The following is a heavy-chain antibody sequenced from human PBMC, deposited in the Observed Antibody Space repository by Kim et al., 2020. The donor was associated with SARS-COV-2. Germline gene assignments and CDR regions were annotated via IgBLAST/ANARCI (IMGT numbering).Heavy chain of an antibody. J-gene: IGHJ4*02. CDR2: KHYSGSS. CDR1: GGPISSSNDY. D-gene: IGHD2-21*02. Sequence: SETLSLTCTVSGGPISSSNDYWGWIRQPPGKGLEWIGSKHYSGSSYYNPSLESRLTISADTSKNQFSLKLSSVTAADTAIYYCARSKERLTAFDYWGQG. V-gene: IGHV4-39*01. CDR3: ARSKERLTAFDY.